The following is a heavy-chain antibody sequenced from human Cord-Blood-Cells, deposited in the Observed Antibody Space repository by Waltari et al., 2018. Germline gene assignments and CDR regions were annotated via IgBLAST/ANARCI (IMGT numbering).Heavy chain of an antibody. Sequence: QVQLVESGGGVVQPGRSLSVSCASSGFTFSSYAMHWVRQAPGKGLERVSARSERSSTKYYEDTVSGRFTISRDNSKNTLNLQMNSLRAEDKAVYYCARDRAERYDCGSGLFDYWGQGTLVTVSS. J-gene: IGHJ4*02. V-gene: IGHV3-30*04. D-gene: IGHD3-10*01. CDR1: GFTFSSYA. CDR2: RSERSSTK. CDR3: ARDRAERYDCGSGLFDY.